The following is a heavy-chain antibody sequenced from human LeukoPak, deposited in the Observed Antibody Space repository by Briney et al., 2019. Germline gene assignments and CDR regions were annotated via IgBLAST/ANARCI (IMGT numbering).Heavy chain of an antibody. D-gene: IGHD2-2*01. V-gene: IGHV3-30*02. Sequence: GGSLRLSCAASGFTFSSYGMHWVRQAPGKGLAWVAFIRYDGSNKYYADSVKGRFTISRDNSKNTLYLQMNSLRAEDTAVYYCAKDLYCSSTSCPPDAFDIWGQGTMVTVSS. CDR2: IRYDGSNK. CDR1: GFTFSSYG. CDR3: AKDLYCSSTSCPPDAFDI. J-gene: IGHJ3*02.